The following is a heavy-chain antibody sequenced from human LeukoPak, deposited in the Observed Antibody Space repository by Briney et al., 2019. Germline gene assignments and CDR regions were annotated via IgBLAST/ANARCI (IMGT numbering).Heavy chain of an antibody. CDR2: ISGSGGST. CDR1: GFTFSSYA. Sequence: GGSLRLSCAASGFTFSSYAMSWVRQAPGKGLEWVSAISGSGGSTYYADSVKGRFTISRDNSKNTLYLQMNSLRAEDTAVYYCAKDRVYYYDSSGYTEYSQHWGQGTLVTVSS. CDR3: AKDRVYYYDSSGYTEYSQH. V-gene: IGHV3-23*01. J-gene: IGHJ1*01. D-gene: IGHD3-22*01.